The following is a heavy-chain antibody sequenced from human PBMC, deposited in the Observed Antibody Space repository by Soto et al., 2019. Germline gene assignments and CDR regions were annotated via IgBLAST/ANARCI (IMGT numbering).Heavy chain of an antibody. V-gene: IGHV4-30-4*01. CDR2: IYYSGST. CDR3: ARDSRGYSYGYIHYYYYYGMDG. CDR1: GGSISSGDYY. D-gene: IGHD5-18*01. Sequence: KASETLSLTCTVSGGSISSGDYYWSWIRQPPGKGLEWIGYIYYSGSTYYNPSLESRVTISVDTSKNQFSLKLSSVTAADTAVYYCARDSRGYSYGYIHYYYYYGMDGWGQGTTGTVAS. J-gene: IGHJ6*02.